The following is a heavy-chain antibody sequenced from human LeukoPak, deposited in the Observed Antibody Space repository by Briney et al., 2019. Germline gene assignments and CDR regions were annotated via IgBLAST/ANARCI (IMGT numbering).Heavy chain of an antibody. CDR3: ARRGDNYGSPFDY. CDR1: GFTVSTNY. V-gene: IGHV3-53*01. D-gene: IGHD3-10*01. J-gene: IGHJ4*02. CDR2: IYSGGNT. Sequence: PGGSLRLSCAVSGFTVSTNYMNWVRQAPGKGLEWVSLIYSGGNTDYADSVKGRFTFSRDNSKNTLYLQMNSLRAEDTAVYYCARRGDNYGSPFDYWGQGTLVTVSS.